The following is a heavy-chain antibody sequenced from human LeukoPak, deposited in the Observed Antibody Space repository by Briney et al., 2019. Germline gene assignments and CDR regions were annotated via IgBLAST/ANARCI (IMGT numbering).Heavy chain of an antibody. Sequence: SETLSLTCAVSGDSISTSNSYWGWIRRPPGRGLEWVGSIYYSGNTYYNPSLKSRVTISVDTSKNQFSLKLTSVTAADTAVYYCARQTGVGLFILPGGRGTLVTVSS. CDR2: IYYSGNT. V-gene: IGHV4-39*01. D-gene: IGHD3-3*01. J-gene: IGHJ4*02. CDR3: ARQTGVGLFILP. CDR1: GDSISTSNSY.